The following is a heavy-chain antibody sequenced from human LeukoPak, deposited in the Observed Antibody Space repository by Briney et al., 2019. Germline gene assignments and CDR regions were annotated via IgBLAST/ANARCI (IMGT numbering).Heavy chain of an antibody. V-gene: IGHV3-30-3*01. CDR3: AKEKPFGGLFVTCDH. D-gene: IGHD3-16*02. J-gene: IGHJ4*02. CDR2: ISYDGSNK. Sequence: GGSLRLSCAASGFTFSSYAMHWVRQAPGKGLEWVAVISYDGSNKYYADSVRGRFTISRDNSKNTLYLQLNSLRAEDTAVYYCAKEKPFGGLFVTCDHWGQGTLVTVSS. CDR1: GFTFSSYA.